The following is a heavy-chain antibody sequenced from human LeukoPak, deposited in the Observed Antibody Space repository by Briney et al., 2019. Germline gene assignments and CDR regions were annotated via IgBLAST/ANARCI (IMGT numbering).Heavy chain of an antibody. D-gene: IGHD6-19*01. V-gene: IGHV3-30*02. J-gene: IGHJ6*03. Sequence: GGSLRLSCATSGFTFSSYGMHWVRQAPGKGLEWVAFIRHDGSNQHYVDSAKGRFSISRDNSKNTLYLQMNSLRAEDTAVYYCAKAGRSGSYYYYMDVWGKGTTVTVSS. CDR2: IRHDGSNQ. CDR3: AKAGRSGSYYYYMDV. CDR1: GFTFSSYG.